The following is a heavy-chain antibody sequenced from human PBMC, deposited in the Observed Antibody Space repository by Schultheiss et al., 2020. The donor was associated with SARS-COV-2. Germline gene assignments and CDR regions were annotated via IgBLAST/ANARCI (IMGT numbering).Heavy chain of an antibody. V-gene: IGHV3-21*01. CDR3: ARGPLGKAPYYFDY. Sequence: GGSLRLSCAASGFTFSSYSMNWVRQAPGKGPEWVSSISSSSSYIYYADSVKGRFTISRDNAKNSLYLQMNSLRAEDTAVYYCARGPLGKAPYYFDYWGQGTLVTVSS. CDR2: ISSSSSYI. J-gene: IGHJ4*02. CDR1: GFTFSSYS.